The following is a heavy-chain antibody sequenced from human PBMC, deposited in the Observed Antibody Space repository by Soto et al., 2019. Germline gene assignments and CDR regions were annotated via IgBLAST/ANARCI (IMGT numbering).Heavy chain of an antibody. V-gene: IGHV1-8*01. D-gene: IGHD6-13*01. CDR1: GYTFTSYD. J-gene: IGHJ4*02. CDR2: MNPNSGNT. Sequence: QVQLVQSGAEVKKPGASVKVSCKASGYTFTSYDINWGRQATGQGLEWMGWMNPNSGNTGYAQKFQGRVTRTRNTSIRPASRELRSMSSEDTAVYYCAMHGYSSSWYNDYWGQGTLVTVSS. CDR3: AMHGYSSSWYNDY.